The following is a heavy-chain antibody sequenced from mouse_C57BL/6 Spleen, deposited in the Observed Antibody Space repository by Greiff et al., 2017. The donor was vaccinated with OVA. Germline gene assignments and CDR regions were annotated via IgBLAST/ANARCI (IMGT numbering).Heavy chain of an antibody. V-gene: IGHV5-17*01. CDR3: AREHYYGSSYWYFDV. CDR2: ISSGSSTI. CDR1: GFTFSDYG. J-gene: IGHJ1*03. D-gene: IGHD1-1*01. Sequence: EVKLVESGGGLVKPGGSLKLSCAASGFTFSDYGMHWVRQAPEKGLEWVAYISSGSSTIYYADTVKGRFTISRDNDKNTLFLQMTSLRSEDTAMYYCAREHYYGSSYWYFDVWGTGTTVTVSS.